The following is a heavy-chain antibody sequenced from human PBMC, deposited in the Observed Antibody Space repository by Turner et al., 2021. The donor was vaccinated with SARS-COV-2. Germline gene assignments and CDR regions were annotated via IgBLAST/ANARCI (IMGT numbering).Heavy chain of an antibody. Sequence: QLQLVQSGAEVKKPGSSVKVSCEASGGTFSSYAISWVRPAHGQGLEWMGGILPIFGTANYAQKFQGRVTITAEESTSKAYMELRSLRSEDTAVYECARADNWNYVDFDYWGQGTLVTVSS. D-gene: IGHD1-7*01. J-gene: IGHJ4*02. CDR3: ARADNWNYVDFDY. V-gene: IGHV1-69*01. CDR2: ILPIFGTA. CDR1: GGTFSSYA.